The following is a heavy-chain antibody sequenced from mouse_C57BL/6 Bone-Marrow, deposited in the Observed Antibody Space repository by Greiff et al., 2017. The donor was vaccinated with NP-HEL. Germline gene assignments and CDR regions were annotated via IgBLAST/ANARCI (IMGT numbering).Heavy chain of an antibody. V-gene: IGHV5-6*01. CDR1: GFTFSSYG. CDR2: ISSGGSYT. CDR3: ARWGYYGSSYGY. D-gene: IGHD1-1*01. J-gene: IGHJ2*01. Sequence: EVMLVESGGDLVKPGGSLKLSCAASGFTFSSYGMSWVRQTPDKRLEWVATISSGGSYTYYPDSVKGRFTISRDNAKNTLYLQMSSLKSEDTAMYYCARWGYYGSSYGYWGQGTTLTVSS.